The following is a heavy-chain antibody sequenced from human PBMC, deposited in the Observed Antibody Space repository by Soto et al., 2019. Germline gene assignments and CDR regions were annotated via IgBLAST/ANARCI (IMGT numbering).Heavy chain of an antibody. CDR2: INPNSGGT. Sequence: ASVKVSCKASGYTFTGYYMHWVRQAPGQGLEWMGWINPNSGGTNYAQKFQGWVTMTRDTSISTAYMELSRLRSDDTAVYYCARRIGYSYGYGDYYYYGMDVWGQGTTVTVSS. J-gene: IGHJ6*02. D-gene: IGHD5-18*01. V-gene: IGHV1-2*04. CDR3: ARRIGYSYGYGDYYYYGMDV. CDR1: GYTFTGYY.